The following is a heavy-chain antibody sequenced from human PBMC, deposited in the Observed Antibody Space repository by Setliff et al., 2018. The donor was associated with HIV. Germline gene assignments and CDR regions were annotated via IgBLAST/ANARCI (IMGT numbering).Heavy chain of an antibody. CDR3: ARARSDWYNVRPYYFDL. Sequence: PSETLSLTCAVSGASFVGDNHWSWIRQTPERGLEWIAYFMYTDIHYVNYLYYRNPSLASRLSISVDKSKNQFSLTLSSVTAADTAVYYCARARSDWYNVRPYYFDLWGQGTPVTVSS. CDR1: GASFVGDNH. V-gene: IGHV4-30-4*01. CDR2: FMYTDIHYVNYLY. D-gene: IGHD6-19*01. J-gene: IGHJ4*02.